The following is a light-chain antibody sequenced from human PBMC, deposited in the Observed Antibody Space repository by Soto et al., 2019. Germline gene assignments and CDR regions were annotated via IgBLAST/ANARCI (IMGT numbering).Light chain of an antibody. Sequence: DIKMTQSPSAMSAAVGARVPITCLASQDIGYHLGWFQQKPGKAPKRLIYSASSLDSGVPLRFSATGSGTEFTFTISSLQPEDFATYYCQLHTTYPRPFGQGTKVDIK. J-gene: IGKJ1*01. V-gene: IGKV1-17*03. CDR2: SAS. CDR1: QDIGYH. CDR3: QLHTTYPRP.